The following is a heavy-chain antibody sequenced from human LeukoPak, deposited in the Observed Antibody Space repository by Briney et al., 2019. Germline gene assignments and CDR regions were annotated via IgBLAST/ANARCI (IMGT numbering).Heavy chain of an antibody. D-gene: IGHD6-13*01. J-gene: IGHJ6*03. CDR3: AKFGSSWYSNYYYYMDV. CDR1: GFTFSSYG. V-gene: IGHV3-23*01. Sequence: GGSLRLSCAASGFTFSSYGMSWVRQAPGKGLEWVSAISGSGGSTYYADSVKGRFTISRDNSKNTLYLQMNSLRAEDTAVYYCAKFGSSWYSNYYYYMDVWGKGTTVTISS. CDR2: ISGSGGST.